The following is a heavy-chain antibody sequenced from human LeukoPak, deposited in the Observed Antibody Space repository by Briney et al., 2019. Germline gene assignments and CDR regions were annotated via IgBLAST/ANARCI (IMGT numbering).Heavy chain of an antibody. CDR1: GGSISSYY. CDR2: IHTSGNT. V-gene: IGHV4-4*07. Sequence: PSETLSLTCTVSGGSISSYYWSWIRQPAGKGLEWVGRIHTSGNTNYNPSLKSRVTMSVDTSKNQFYLKLNSVTAADTAAYYCARDGFYGIALDYWGQGTLVTVSS. CDR3: ARDGFYGIALDY. D-gene: IGHD2/OR15-2a*01. J-gene: IGHJ4*02.